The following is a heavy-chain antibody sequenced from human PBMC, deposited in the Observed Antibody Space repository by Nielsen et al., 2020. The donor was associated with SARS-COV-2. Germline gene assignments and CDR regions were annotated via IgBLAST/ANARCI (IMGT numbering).Heavy chain of an antibody. D-gene: IGHD5-18*01. CDR1: EFTFSSYA. CDR2: IKSKTDGGTT. J-gene: IGHJ4*02. V-gene: IGHV3-15*01. CDR3: VRQLWRGGYFDY. Sequence: GESLKISCAASEFTFSSYAMSWVRQAPGKGLEWVGRIKSKTDGGTTDYAAPVKGRFTISRDDSKNTLYLQMNSLKTEDTAVYYCVRQLWRGGYFDYWGQGTLVTVSS.